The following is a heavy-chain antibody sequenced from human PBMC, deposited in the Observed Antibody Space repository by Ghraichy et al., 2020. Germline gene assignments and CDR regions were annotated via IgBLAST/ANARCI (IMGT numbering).Heavy chain of an antibody. Sequence: LSLTCAASGFTFSSYRMNWVRQAPGKGLEWVSFIDSSSSYIYYADSVKGRFSLSRDNAKKSLYLQMNSLRAEDTAVYYCARDPGYCSGGRCYLEQFDCWGQGTLVTVSS. CDR2: IDSSSSYI. CDR3: ARDPGYCSGGRCYLEQFDC. V-gene: IGHV3-21*01. CDR1: GFTFSSYR. D-gene: IGHD2-15*01. J-gene: IGHJ4*02.